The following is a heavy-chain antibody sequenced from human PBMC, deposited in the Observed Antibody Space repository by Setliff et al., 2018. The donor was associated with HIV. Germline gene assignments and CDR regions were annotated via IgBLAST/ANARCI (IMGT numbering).Heavy chain of an antibody. CDR2: ISGYNGHT. CDR1: GYTFSSYS. J-gene: IGHJ4*02. CDR3: ARDLDILTGYYWGLDY. D-gene: IGHD3-9*01. Sequence: GASVKVSCKASGYTFSSYSISWVRQAPGQGLEWMGWISGYNGHTNYAQKFQGRVTMTTDTSTSTVYMELRSLRSDDTAVYYCARDLDILTGYYWGLDYWGQGTLVTVSS. V-gene: IGHV1-18*01.